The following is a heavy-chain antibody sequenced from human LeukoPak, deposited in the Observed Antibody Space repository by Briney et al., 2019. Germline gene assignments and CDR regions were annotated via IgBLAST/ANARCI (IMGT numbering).Heavy chain of an antibody. D-gene: IGHD3-16*02. CDR3: ARVRPYDYVWGSYRPLDY. CDR2: IYSGGST. J-gene: IGHJ4*02. CDR1: GFTVNTNY. Sequence: GGSLRLSCAASGFTVNTNYMSWVCQAPGKGLEWVSVIYSGGSTYYADSEKDRFTISRDNSKNTLYLQMNSLRAEDTAVYYCARVRPYDYVWGSYRPLDYWGQGTLVTVSS. V-gene: IGHV3-53*01.